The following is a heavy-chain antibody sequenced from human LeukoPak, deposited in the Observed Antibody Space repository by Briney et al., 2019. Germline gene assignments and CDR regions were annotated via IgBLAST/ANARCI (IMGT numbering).Heavy chain of an antibody. CDR3: ARGGTFFVG. V-gene: IGHV3-53*04. J-gene: IGHJ4*02. D-gene: IGHD1-14*01. Sequence: ETLSLTCTVSGGSISSYYMSWVRQAPGKGLEWVSVIYSGGSTYYADSVKGRFTISRHNSKNTLYLQMNSLRAEDTAVYYCARGGTFFVGWGQGTLVTVSS. CDR2: IYSGGST. CDR1: GGSISSYY.